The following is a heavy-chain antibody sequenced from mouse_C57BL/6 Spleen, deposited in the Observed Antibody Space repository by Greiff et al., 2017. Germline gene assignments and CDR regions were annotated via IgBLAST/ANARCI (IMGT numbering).Heavy chain of an antibody. CDR1: GYSITSGYY. CDR2: ISYDGSN. D-gene: IGHD2-14*01. CDR3: ARRGIWFAY. J-gene: IGHJ3*01. Sequence: VQLKQSGPGLVKPSQSLSLTCSVTGYSITSGYYWNWIRQFPGNKLEWMGYISYDGSNNYNPSLKNRISITRDTSKNQFFLKLNSVTTEDTATYYCARRGIWFAYWGQGTLVTVSA. V-gene: IGHV3-6*01.